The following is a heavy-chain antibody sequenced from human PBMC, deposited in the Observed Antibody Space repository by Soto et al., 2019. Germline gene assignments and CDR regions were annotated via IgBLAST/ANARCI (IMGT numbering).Heavy chain of an antibody. CDR3: ARQPESTSYFDY. V-gene: IGHV4-39*01. D-gene: IGHD2-2*01. J-gene: IGHJ4*01. CDR1: GDSISTSSDF. CDR2: VYQSGTT. Sequence: QLQLQESGPGLVRSSETLSLTCSVSGDSISTSSDFWGWIRQAPGKGLEWIGNVYQSGTTRLNPSLNSRVSIFVDRSKNQFSLELHSATAADRAVYYCARQPESTSYFDYWGHGILVTVSS.